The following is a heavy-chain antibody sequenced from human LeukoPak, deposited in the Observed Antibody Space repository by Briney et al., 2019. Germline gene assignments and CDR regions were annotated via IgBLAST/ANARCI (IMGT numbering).Heavy chain of an antibody. CDR3: ARVGWFGATGIDY. D-gene: IGHD1-26*01. J-gene: IGHJ4*02. V-gene: IGHV4-34*01. CDR1: GGSFSGYY. CDR2: INHSGST. Sequence: SETLSLTCAVYGGSFSGYYWSWIRQPPGKGLEWIGEINHSGSTNYNPSLKSRVTISVDTSKNQFSLKLSSVTAADTAVYYCARVGWFGATGIDYWGQGTLVTVSS.